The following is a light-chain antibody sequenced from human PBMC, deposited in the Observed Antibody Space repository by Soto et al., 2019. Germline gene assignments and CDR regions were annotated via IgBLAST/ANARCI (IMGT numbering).Light chain of an antibody. Sequence: EIVMTQSPATLSVSPGERATLSCRASQSVSSDLAWYHQKHGQAPRLLIYGASTRATGIPARFSGSGSGTDLTLTINSLQSEDFEVYYCQQYNNWPRTVGQGPKVDIK. CDR2: GAS. V-gene: IGKV3-15*01. CDR3: QQYNNWPRT. CDR1: QSVSSD. J-gene: IGKJ1*01.